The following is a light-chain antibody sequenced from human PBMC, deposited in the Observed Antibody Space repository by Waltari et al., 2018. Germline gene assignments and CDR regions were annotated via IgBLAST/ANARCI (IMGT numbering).Light chain of an antibody. J-gene: IGKJ2*01. Sequence: DIVMTQSPDSLAVSLGERATINCKSSQSVLCSSNNKNYLAWYQQKPGQPPKLLIYSSSTREFWVPDRFSGSGSGTDFTLTISSLQAEDVAVYYCQQYYSTPPFFGQGTKLEI. V-gene: IGKV4-1*01. CDR2: SSS. CDR1: QSVLCSSNNKNY. CDR3: QQYYSTPPF.